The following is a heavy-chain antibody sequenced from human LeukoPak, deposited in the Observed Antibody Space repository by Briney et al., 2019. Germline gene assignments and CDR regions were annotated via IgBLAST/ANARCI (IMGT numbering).Heavy chain of an antibody. V-gene: IGHV3-66*01. Sequence: GSLRLSCAASGFTVSSKYMSWVRQAPGKGLEWVSVIYSGGSTYYADSVKGRFTISRDNSKNTLYLQMNSLRAEDTAVYYCASCPEHYGVFRRDYFDYWGRGTLVTVSS. CDR1: GFTVSSKY. D-gene: IGHD4-17*01. J-gene: IGHJ4*02. CDR2: IYSGGST. CDR3: ASCPEHYGVFRRDYFDY.